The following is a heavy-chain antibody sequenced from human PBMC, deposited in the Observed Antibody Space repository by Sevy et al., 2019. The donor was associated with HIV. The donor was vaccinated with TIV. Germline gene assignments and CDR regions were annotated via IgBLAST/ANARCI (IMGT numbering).Heavy chain of an antibody. Sequence: GGSLRLSCAASGFTFSSYALHWVRQAPGKGLEWVAVISYDDGSNRNYADSVKGRFTISRDNSKNTVYLQMNSLRPEDTAVYYCARDSGYYGGDCYGPGGYWGQGTLVTVSS. CDR2: ISYDDGSNR. CDR1: GFTFSSYA. J-gene: IGHJ4*02. CDR3: ARDSGYYGGDCYGPGGY. V-gene: IGHV3-30-3*01. D-gene: IGHD2-21*02.